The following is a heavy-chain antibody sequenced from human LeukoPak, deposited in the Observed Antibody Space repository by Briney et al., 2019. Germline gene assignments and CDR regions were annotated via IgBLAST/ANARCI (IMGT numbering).Heavy chain of an antibody. Sequence: GRSLRLPCAASGFTFSSYGMHWVRQAPGKGLEWVAIISYDGSNKYYADSVKGRFTISRDNSKNTLYLQMNSLRAEDTAVYYCAKEENSYRYQYDYWGQGTLVTVSS. J-gene: IGHJ4*02. V-gene: IGHV3-30*18. D-gene: IGHD5-18*01. CDR2: ISYDGSNK. CDR1: GFTFSSYG. CDR3: AKEENSYRYQYDY.